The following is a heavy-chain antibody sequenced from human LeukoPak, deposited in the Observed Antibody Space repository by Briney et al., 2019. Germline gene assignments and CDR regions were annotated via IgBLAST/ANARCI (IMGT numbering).Heavy chain of an antibody. D-gene: IGHD2/OR15-2a*01. CDR2: IKYDGSRK. CDR1: GFNFGSYG. CDR3: AKEKYNFRYFEY. V-gene: IGHV3-30*02. J-gene: IGHJ4*02. Sequence: GGSLRLSCGASGFNFGSYGMYWVRQAPGKGLESLTFIKYDGSRKYYADSVKGRFTVSKDNSKNTLYLQMSSLTVEDTAIYYCAKEKYNFRYFEYWGQGILVTVSS.